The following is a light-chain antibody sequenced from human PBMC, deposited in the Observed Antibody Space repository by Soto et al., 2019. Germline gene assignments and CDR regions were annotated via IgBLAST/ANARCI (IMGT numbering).Light chain of an antibody. CDR1: QSISSY. V-gene: IGKV1-39*01. CDR3: KHYNSYSEA. Sequence: DILMTQSPSSLSASVGDRVTITCRASQSISSYLNWYQQKPGKAPKLLIYAASSLQSGVPSRFSGSGSGTEFTLTISSLQPDDFATYYCKHYNSYSEAFGQGTKVDIK. J-gene: IGKJ1*01. CDR2: AAS.